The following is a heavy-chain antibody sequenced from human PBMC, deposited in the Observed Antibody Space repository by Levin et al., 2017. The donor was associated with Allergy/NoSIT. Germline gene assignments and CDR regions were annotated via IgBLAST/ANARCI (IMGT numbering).Heavy chain of an antibody. Sequence: LRLSCTVSGGSISGGGYHWTWIRQHPEKGLEWIGYIYYSGSTFYNPSLKSRLMISVDTSKNQFSLNVSSVTAADTAVYYCAREDGSTFDFWRQGALVTVAS. J-gene: IGHJ4*02. V-gene: IGHV4-31*03. CDR2: IYYSGST. CDR3: AREDGSTFDF. CDR1: GGSISGGGYH. D-gene: IGHD2-2*03.